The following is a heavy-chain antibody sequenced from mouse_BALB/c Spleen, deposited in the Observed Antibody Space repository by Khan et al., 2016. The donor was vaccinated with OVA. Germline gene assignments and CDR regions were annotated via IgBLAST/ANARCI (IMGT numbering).Heavy chain of an antibody. CDR2: IWGGGGT. Sequence: QVQLKESGPGLVAPSQSLSITCTVSGFSLSRYNIHWVRQPPGKGLEWLGMIWGGGGTDYNSTLKSRLSISKANSQSQVFLKMNSLQTDDTAMDYCARAYYRYDGYYAMDYWGQGTSVTVSS. V-gene: IGHV2-6-4*01. J-gene: IGHJ4*01. D-gene: IGHD2-14*01. CDR3: ARAYYRYDGYYAMDY. CDR1: GFSLSRYN.